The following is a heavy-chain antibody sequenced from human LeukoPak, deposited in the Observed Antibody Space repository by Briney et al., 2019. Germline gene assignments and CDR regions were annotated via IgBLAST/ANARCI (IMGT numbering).Heavy chain of an antibody. V-gene: IGHV4-39*01. CDR2: IYYSGST. CDR3: ARRSGGFPSDAFDI. Sequence: SETLSLTCTVSGGSISSSSYYWGWIRQPPGKGLEWIGSIYYSGSTFYNPSLKSRVTISVDTSKNQFSLKLSSVTAADTAVYYCARRSGGFPSDAFDIWGQGTMVTVSS. CDR1: GGSISSSSYY. J-gene: IGHJ3*02. D-gene: IGHD3-10*01.